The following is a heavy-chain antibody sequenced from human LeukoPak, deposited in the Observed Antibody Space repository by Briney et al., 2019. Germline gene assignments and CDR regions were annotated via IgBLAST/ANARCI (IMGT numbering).Heavy chain of an antibody. V-gene: IGHV3-23*01. CDR3: AKDGYDSSGYDWFDP. Sequence: GGSLRLSCAASGFTISSYAMSWVRQAPGKGLEWVSAISGSGGSTYYADSVKGRFTISRDNSKNTLYLQMNSLRAEDTAVYYCAKDGYDSSGYDWFDPWGQGTLVTVSS. CDR1: GFTISSYA. J-gene: IGHJ5*02. D-gene: IGHD3-22*01. CDR2: ISGSGGST.